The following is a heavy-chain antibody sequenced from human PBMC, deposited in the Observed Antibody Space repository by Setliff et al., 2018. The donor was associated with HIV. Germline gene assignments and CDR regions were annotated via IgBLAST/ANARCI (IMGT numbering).Heavy chain of an antibody. CDR3: ARAYRDNVWGSWRQISSWFDS. CDR1: GGSFNEYY. CDR2: INHSGST. D-gene: IGHD3-16*01. J-gene: IGHJ5*01. Sequence: SETLSLTCAVYGGSFNEYYWNWIRQIPGKGLEWIGEINHSGSTNYNESLKRRLRISVDTSKNQFSLSLNSVTAADTAVYYCARAYRDNVWGSWRQISSWFDSWGQGNLVTVTS. V-gene: IGHV4-34*01.